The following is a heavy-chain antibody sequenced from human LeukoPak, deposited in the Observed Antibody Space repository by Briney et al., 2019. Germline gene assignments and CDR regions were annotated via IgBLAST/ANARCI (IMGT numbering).Heavy chain of an antibody. V-gene: IGHV1-8*01. CDR2: MNPNSGNT. J-gene: IGHJ4*02. D-gene: IGHD3-22*01. CDR1: GYTFTSYD. Sequence: ASVKVSCKASGYTFTSYDINWVRQATGQGLEWMGWMNPNSGNTGYAQKFQGGVTMTRNTSISTAYMELSRLRYDDTAVYYCARPSDSSGYYDFDYWGQGTLVTVSS. CDR3: ARPSDSSGYYDFDY.